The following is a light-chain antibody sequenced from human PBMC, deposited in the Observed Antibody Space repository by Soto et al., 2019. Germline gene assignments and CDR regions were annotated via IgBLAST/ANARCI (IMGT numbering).Light chain of an antibody. CDR1: QSVSSSY. Sequence: EIVLTQSPATLSLSPGERATISCRASQSVSSSYLAWYQQIPGPAPMLLIYGASSLHTGIPARFSGSGSGTDFTLTISRLEPEDLALYYCQQYGSSLFPFGHATRLE. CDR3: QQYGSSLFP. J-gene: IGKJ5*01. V-gene: IGKV3-20*01. CDR2: GAS.